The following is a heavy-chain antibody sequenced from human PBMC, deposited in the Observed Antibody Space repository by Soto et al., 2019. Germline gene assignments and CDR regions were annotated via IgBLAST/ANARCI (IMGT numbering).Heavy chain of an antibody. CDR3: ARNWNEPYYYYYGMDV. J-gene: IGHJ6*02. Sequence: SVKVSCKASGGTFSSYAISWVRQAPGQGLEWMGGIIPIFGTANYAQKFQGRVTITADESTSTAYMELSSLRSEDTAVYYCARNWNEPYYYYYGMDVWGQGTTVTVYS. D-gene: IGHD1-1*01. CDR2: IIPIFGTA. V-gene: IGHV1-69*13. CDR1: GGTFSSYA.